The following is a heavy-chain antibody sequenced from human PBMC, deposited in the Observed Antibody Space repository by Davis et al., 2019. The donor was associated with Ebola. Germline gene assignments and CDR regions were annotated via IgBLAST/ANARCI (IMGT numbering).Heavy chain of an antibody. CDR3: ASTRHFDY. J-gene: IGHJ4*02. CDR1: GGSFSGYY. Sequence: MPSETLSLTCAVYGGSFSGYYWSWIRQPPGKGLEWIGEINHSGSTNYNPSLKSRVTISVDTSKNQFSLKLSSVTAADTAVYYCASTRHFDYWGQGTLVTVSS. CDR2: INHSGST. V-gene: IGHV4-34*01.